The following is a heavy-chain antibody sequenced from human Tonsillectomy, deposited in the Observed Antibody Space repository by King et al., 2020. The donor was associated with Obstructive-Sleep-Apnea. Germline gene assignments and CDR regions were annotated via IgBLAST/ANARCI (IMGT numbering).Heavy chain of an antibody. Sequence: QLVQSGAEVKKPGASEKVSCKTSGYTFGTYGITWVRQAPGQGLEWMGWINPNNGNTDYAQKLQGRVTMTTDASTTTAYMELRSLGSDDTAVYYCATFSSAWYFDYWGQGTLVTVSS. CDR1: GYTFGTYG. CDR3: ATFSSAWYFDY. D-gene: IGHD6-19*01. V-gene: IGHV1-18*01. CDR2: INPNNGNT. J-gene: IGHJ4*02.